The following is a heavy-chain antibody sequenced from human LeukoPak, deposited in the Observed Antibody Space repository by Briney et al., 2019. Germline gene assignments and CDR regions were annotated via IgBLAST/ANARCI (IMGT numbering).Heavy chain of an antibody. CDR3: ACLPAAIPFDY. CDR2: ISSNVGAT. CDR1: GFTFSSYA. D-gene: IGHD2-2*02. J-gene: IGHJ4*02. V-gene: IGHV3-23*01. Sequence: GASLRLSCAASGFTFSSYAMTWVRQAPGKGLEWVSTISSNVGATYYADSVKGRFTISRDNSKNTLYLRMDSLRAEDTAVYYCACLPAAIPFDYWGQGTLVTVSS.